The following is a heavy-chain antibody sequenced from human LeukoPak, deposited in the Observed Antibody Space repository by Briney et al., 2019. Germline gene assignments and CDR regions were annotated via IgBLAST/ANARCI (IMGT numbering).Heavy chain of an antibody. Sequence: PGGSLRLSCAASGFTFSNYAMSWVRQAPGKGLEWVSCISGTGGNKHYADSVKGRFTISRDNSKNTLDLRMNSLRAEDTAVYYCAKDQGAVVTASLDYWGQGNLVTVSS. CDR2: ISGTGGNK. J-gene: IGHJ4*02. CDR1: GFTFSNYA. CDR3: AKDQGAVVTASLDY. D-gene: IGHD2-21*02. V-gene: IGHV3-23*01.